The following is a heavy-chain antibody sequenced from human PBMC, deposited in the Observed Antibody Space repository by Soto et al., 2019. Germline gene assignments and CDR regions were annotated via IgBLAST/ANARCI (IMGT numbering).Heavy chain of an antibody. D-gene: IGHD3-22*01. V-gene: IGHV3-30*18. J-gene: IGHJ6*02. CDR1: GFTFSSYG. CDR3: AKIEDSYYYYGMDV. Sequence: LRLSCAASGFTFSSYGMHWVRQAPGKGLEWVAVISYDGSNKYYADSVKGRFTISRDNSKNTLYLQMNSLRAEDTAVYYCAKIEDSYYYYGMDVWGQGTTVTVSS. CDR2: ISYDGSNK.